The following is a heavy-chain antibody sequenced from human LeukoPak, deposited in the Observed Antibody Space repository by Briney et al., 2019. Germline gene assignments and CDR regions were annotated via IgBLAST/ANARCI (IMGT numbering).Heavy chain of an antibody. CDR1: GFTSSDYY. J-gene: IGHJ3*02. Sequence: PGGSLRLSCAASGFTSSDYYMSWIRQAPGKGLEWVSYISSSSSYTNYADSVKGRFTISRDNAKNSLYLQMNSLRAEDTAVYYCARDRRSVYYDILTAKDAFDIWGQGTMVTVSS. CDR3: ARDRRSVYYDILTAKDAFDI. V-gene: IGHV3-11*06. D-gene: IGHD3-9*01. CDR2: ISSSSSYT.